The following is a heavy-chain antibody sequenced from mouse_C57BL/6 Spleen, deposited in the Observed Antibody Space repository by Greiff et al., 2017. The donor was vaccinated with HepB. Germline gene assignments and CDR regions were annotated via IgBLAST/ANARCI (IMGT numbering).Heavy chain of an antibody. CDR2: IYPGDGDT. J-gene: IGHJ1*03. CDR3: ARGDYYGSRWYFDV. Sequence: VQLQQSGPELVKPGASVKISCKASGYAFSSSWMNWVKQRPGKGLEWIGRIYPGDGDTNYNGKFKGKATLTADKSSSKAYMQISSLTSEDSAVYFCARGDYYGSRWYFDVWGTGTTVTVSS. D-gene: IGHD1-1*01. V-gene: IGHV1-82*01. CDR1: GYAFSSSW.